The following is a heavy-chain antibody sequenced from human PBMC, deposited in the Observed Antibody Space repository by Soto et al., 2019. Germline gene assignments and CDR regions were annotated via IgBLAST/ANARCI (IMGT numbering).Heavy chain of an antibody. J-gene: IGHJ3*02. CDR2: ISHDGGKE. V-gene: IGHV3-30-3*01. CDR3: VTEGGAAFNM. CDR1: GFSFSSYE. Sequence: QVQLVESGGGVVQPGTSLRLSCAASGFSFSSYEMHWVRQAPGKGLEWVAVISHDGGKEFYADSAKGRFTISRDKSKNTVYLQMNSLRPEDTSVYYCVTEGGAAFNMWGQGTMVIVSS. D-gene: IGHD4-17*01.